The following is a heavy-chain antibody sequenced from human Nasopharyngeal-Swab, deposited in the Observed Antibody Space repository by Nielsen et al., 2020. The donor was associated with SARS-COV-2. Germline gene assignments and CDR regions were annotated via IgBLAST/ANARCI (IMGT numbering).Heavy chain of an antibody. J-gene: IGHJ6*02. D-gene: IGHD3-22*01. CDR1: GFTFNNYA. V-gene: IGHV3-23*01. Sequence: GESLKISCAASGFTFNNYAMNWVRQAPGKGLEWVSAISGSGGSTYYADSVKGRFTISRDNAKNSLYLQMNSLRAEDTALYYCAMYYYDSSGYSDYYGMDVWGQGTTVTVSS. CDR2: ISGSGGST. CDR3: AMYYYDSSGYSDYYGMDV.